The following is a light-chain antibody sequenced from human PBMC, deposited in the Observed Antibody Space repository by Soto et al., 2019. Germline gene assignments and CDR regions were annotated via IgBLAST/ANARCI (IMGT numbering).Light chain of an antibody. CDR2: GAS. CDR1: QSVGSN. CDR3: QQYNNWPPDRT. Sequence: EIVMTQSPATLSVSPGERATLSCRASQSVGSNLAWYQQKPGQAPRLLIYGASTRATGIPARFSGSGSGTEFTLTVSSLQADEFAIYFCQQYNNWPPDRTFGQGTKVEIK. V-gene: IGKV3-15*01. J-gene: IGKJ1*01.